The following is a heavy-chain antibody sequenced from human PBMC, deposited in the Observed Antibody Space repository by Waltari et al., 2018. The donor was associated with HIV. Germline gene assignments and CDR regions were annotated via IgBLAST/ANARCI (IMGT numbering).Heavy chain of an antibody. CDR1: GFSLSTDTLP. V-gene: IGHV2-70*04. J-gene: IGHJ6*02. D-gene: IGHD3-10*01. CDR2: IDWDDDK. CDR3: ARTFMVRGVSHNYYYFGMDV. Sequence: QVTLKESGPALVKPTQTLTLTCTISGFSLSTDTLPERWIRQPPGKALEWLARIDWDDDKFYNTSLRTRLTISKDTSKNQVVLRMTNVDPVDTATYYCARTFMVRGVSHNYYYFGMDVWGQGTTVTVSS.